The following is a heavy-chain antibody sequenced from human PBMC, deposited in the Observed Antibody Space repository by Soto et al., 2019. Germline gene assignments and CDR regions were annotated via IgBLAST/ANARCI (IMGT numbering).Heavy chain of an antibody. Sequence: GGSLRLSCAASGFTFSSYAMHWVRQAPGKGLEWVAVISYDGSNKYYADSVKGRFTISRDNSKNTLYLQMNSLRAEDTAVYYCARARYCSGGSCRDAFDIWGQGTMVTVSS. CDR2: ISYDGSNK. J-gene: IGHJ3*02. CDR1: GFTFSSYA. V-gene: IGHV3-30-3*01. D-gene: IGHD2-15*01. CDR3: ARARYCSGGSCRDAFDI.